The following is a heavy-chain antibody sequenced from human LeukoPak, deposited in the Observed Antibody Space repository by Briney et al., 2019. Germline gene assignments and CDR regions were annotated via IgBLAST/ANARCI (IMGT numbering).Heavy chain of an antibody. V-gene: IGHV3-53*05. Sequence: GGSLRLSCAASGFTVSSNYMSWVRQAPGKGLEWVSVIYSGGSTYYADSVKGRYTISRDNSKNTLYLQMNSLRAEDTAVYYCAREGLGIAAAGTGAFDIWGQGTMVTVSS. CDR3: AREGLGIAAAGTGAFDI. CDR2: IYSGGST. J-gene: IGHJ3*02. CDR1: GFTVSSNY. D-gene: IGHD6-13*01.